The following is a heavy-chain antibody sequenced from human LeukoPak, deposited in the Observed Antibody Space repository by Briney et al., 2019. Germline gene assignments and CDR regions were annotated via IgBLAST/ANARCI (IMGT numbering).Heavy chain of an antibody. CDR2: IYSGGNT. Sequence: GGSLRLSCVASGFNVSSNSLNWVRQAPGKGLEWVSVIYSGGNTYYPGSVKGRFTISRENAKNSLYLQMNSLRAGDTAVYYCTLSYGRGFNYYYGMDVWGQGTTVTVSS. V-gene: IGHV3-53*01. J-gene: IGHJ6*02. CDR3: TLSYGRGFNYYYGMDV. D-gene: IGHD5-18*01. CDR1: GFNVSSNS.